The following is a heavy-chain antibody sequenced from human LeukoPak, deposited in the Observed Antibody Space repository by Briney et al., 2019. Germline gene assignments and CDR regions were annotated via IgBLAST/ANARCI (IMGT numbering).Heavy chain of an antibody. CDR1: EFPFSTYV. V-gene: IGHV3-74*01. D-gene: IGHD2-21*01. Sequence: GGSLRLSCAASEFPFSTYVMHWVRQVPGKGLVWVSRISHDGSITSYADSVKGRFTISRDNAKNTLYLQMNSLRDEDTAVYYCARDRDLILFDYWGQGALVTVSS. CDR3: ARDRDLILFDY. J-gene: IGHJ4*02. CDR2: ISHDGSIT.